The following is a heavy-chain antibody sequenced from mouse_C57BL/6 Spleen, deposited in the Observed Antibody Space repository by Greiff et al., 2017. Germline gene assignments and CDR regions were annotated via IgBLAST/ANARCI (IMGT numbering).Heavy chain of an antibody. CDR2: IYPGDGDT. CDR3: AREGGHYYGSSPYYAMDY. CDR1: GYAFSSYW. D-gene: IGHD1-1*01. V-gene: IGHV1-80*01. Sequence: QVHVKQSGAELVKPGASVKISCKASGYAFSSYWMNWVKQRPGKGLEWIGQIYPGDGDTNYNGKFKGKATLTADKSSSTAYMQLSSLTSEDSAVYFCAREGGHYYGSSPYYAMDYWGQGTSVTVSS. J-gene: IGHJ4*01.